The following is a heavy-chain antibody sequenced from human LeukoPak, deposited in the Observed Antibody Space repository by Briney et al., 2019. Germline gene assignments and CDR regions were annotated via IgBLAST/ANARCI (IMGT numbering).Heavy chain of an antibody. J-gene: IGHJ6*02. CDR3: ASAGEPPHGMDV. D-gene: IGHD3-16*01. CDR1: GFTFSSYS. Sequence: GGSLRLSCAASGFTFSSYSMNWVRQAPGKGLEWVSSISSSSSYIYYADSVKGRFTISRDKAKNSLYLQINSLRAEDTAVYYCASAGEPPHGMDVWGQGTTVTVSS. CDR2: ISSSSSYI. V-gene: IGHV3-21*01.